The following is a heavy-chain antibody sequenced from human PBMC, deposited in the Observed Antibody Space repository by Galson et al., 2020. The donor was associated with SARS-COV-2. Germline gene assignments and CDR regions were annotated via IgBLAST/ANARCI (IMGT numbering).Heavy chain of an antibody. Sequence: ASVKVSCKASGYTFTNYAMHWVRQAPGQGLEWMGWINSGNGNTKYSQKFQGRVTITRDTSASTAYMELSSLRSEDTAVYYCARGSAVAGNDRYFQHWGQGTLVTVSS. CDR2: INSGNGNT. D-gene: IGHD6-19*01. CDR3: ARGSAVAGNDRYFQH. V-gene: IGHV1-3*01. J-gene: IGHJ1*01. CDR1: GYTFTNYA.